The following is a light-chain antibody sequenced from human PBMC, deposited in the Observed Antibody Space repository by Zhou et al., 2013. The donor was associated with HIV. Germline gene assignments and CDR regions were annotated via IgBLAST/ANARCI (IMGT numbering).Light chain of an antibody. Sequence: DIQMTQSPSTLSASVGARVTISCRASQSVSNWVAWFQQKPGTAPKLLIYQASLLESGVPSRFSGRASGTEFNLTISSLQPEDFATYYCQQFNSNPLTFGGGTKVEIK. CDR1: QSVSNW. V-gene: IGKV1-5*03. J-gene: IGKJ4*01. CDR3: QQFNSNPLT. CDR2: QAS.